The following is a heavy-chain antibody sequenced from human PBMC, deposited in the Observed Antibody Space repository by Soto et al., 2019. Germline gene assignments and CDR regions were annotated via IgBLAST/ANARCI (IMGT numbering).Heavy chain of an antibody. J-gene: IGHJ4*02. CDR1: GYTFTSYD. CDR2: MSPKTGNT. V-gene: IGHV1-8*01. D-gene: IGHD1-26*01. Sequence: QVQLVQSGAEVKKPGASVKVSCKASGYTFTSYDINWVRQATGQGLEWIGWMSPKTGNTGYAQNFRGRVTMTRNPSISTANMELSSLTSEDTAIYSCARAPPEWGFALWGQGTLGPVSS. CDR3: ARAPPEWGFAL.